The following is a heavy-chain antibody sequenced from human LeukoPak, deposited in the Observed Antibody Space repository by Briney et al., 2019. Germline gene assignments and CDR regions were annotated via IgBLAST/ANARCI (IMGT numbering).Heavy chain of an antibody. CDR3: TRPGERTTRSYYYYYYMDV. CDR1: GFTFSGSA. CDR2: VRSKAKSYAT. D-gene: IGHD2-15*01. J-gene: IGHJ6*03. V-gene: IGHV3-73*01. Sequence: GGSLRLSCAASGFTFSGSAMHWVRQASGKGLEWVGRVRSKAKSYATAYAASVKGRFTISRDDSKNTAYLQMNSLKTEDTAVYYCTRPGERTTRSYYYYYYMDVWGKGATVTVSS.